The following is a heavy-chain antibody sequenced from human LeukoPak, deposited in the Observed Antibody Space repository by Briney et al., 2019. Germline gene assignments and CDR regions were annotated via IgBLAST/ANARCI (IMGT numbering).Heavy chain of an antibody. CDR1: GYSFTRYY. J-gene: IGHJ4*02. D-gene: IGHD3-22*01. CDR2: INPSGGST. V-gene: IGHV1-46*01. Sequence: ASVKVSCKASGYSFTRYYMHWVRQAPGQGLEWMGIINPSGGSTNYAQKFQGRVTMTRDTSTSTVYMELSSLRSEDTAVYYCAGDYDSSVYFDYWGQGTLVTVSS. CDR3: AGDYDSSVYFDY.